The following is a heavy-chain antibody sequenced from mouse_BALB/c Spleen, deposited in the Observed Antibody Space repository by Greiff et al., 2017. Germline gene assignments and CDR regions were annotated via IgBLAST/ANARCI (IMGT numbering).Heavy chain of an antibody. CDR3: ARGGFAY. V-gene: IGHV2-6-7*01. Sequence: VKLVESGPGLVAPSQSLSITCTVSGFSLTGYGVNWVRQPPGKGLEWLGMIWGDGSTDYNSALKSRLSISQDNSTSQVFLTMNSLQTDETARYYWARGGFAYWGQGTLVTVSA. CDR1: GFSLTGYG. CDR2: IWGDGST. J-gene: IGHJ3*01.